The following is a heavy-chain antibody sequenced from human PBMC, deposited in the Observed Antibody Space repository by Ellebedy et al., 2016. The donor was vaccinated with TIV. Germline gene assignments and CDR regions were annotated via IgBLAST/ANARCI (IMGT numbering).Heavy chain of an antibody. CDR2: INSGGDDR. J-gene: IGHJ4*02. D-gene: IGHD3-3*01. CDR1: GFTFSRYS. CDR3: VKTTLEGNFDF. Sequence: GGSLRLSCTASGFTFSRYSMAWVRQAPGKGLEWVSSINSGGDDRYYADSVKGRFTISRDNSQNTLFLRMDSLGAEDTAIYYCVKTTLEGNFDFWGQGTLVTVAS. V-gene: IGHV3-23*01.